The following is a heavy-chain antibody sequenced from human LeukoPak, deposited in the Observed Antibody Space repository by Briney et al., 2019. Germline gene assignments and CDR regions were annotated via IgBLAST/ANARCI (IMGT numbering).Heavy chain of an antibody. CDR1: GYSFTSYW. D-gene: IGHD2-15*01. V-gene: IGHV5-51*01. CDR3: ARQRCVSGRCYHTNVFDI. Sequence: GESLKISCKGSGYSFTSYWIGWVRQMPGKGLEWMGIIYPGDSDTRYSPSFQGPVTISADKSMNTAYLQWTTVQASDTAMYYCARQRCVSGRCYHTNVFDIWGQGTMVTISS. CDR2: IYPGDSDT. J-gene: IGHJ3*02.